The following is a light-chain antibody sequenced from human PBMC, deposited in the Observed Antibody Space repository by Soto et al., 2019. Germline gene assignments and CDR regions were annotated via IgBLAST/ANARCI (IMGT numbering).Light chain of an antibody. CDR2: AAS. CDR3: QQAFSFPFT. CDR1: QDIRDW. J-gene: IGKJ3*01. V-gene: IGKV1-12*01. Sequence: DIQMTQSPSSLSASVGDRVTITCRASQDIRDWIAWYQQKPGKDPKLLISAASTLQSGVQSRFSGSGSGTDFSLTISSLQSEDFATYYCQQAFSFPFTFGPGTKVDIK.